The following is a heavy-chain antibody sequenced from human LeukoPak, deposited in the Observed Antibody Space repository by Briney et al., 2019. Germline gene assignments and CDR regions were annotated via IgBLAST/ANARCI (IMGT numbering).Heavy chain of an antibody. CDR3: ARDGYSGSYPLAFDI. V-gene: IGHV4-59*01. Sequence: SGTLSLTCTVSGGSISSYYWSWIRQPPGKGLEWIGYIYYSGSTNYNPSLKSRVTISVDTSKNQFSLKLSSVTAADTAVYYCARDGYSGSYPLAFDIWGQGTMVTVSS. J-gene: IGHJ3*02. CDR1: GGSISSYY. CDR2: IYYSGST. D-gene: IGHD1-26*01.